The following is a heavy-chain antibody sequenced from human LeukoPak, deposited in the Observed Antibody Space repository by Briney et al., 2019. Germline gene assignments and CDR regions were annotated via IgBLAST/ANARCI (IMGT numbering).Heavy chain of an antibody. CDR2: IYYSGST. Sequence: SGTLSLTCTVSGGSISSYYWSWIRQPPGKGLEWIGYIYYSGSTNYNPSLKSRVTISVDTSKNQFSLKLSSVTAADTAVYCCARELDGYNGIDYWGQGTLVTVSS. J-gene: IGHJ4*02. CDR1: GGSISSYY. V-gene: IGHV4-59*01. D-gene: IGHD5-24*01. CDR3: ARELDGYNGIDY.